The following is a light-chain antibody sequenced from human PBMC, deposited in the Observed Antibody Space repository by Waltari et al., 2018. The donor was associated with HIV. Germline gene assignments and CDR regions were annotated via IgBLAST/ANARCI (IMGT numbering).Light chain of an antibody. J-gene: IGLJ3*02. CDR2: RKN. CDR1: SSNIGTNY. CDR3: AAWDDSLGGRGL. V-gene: IGLV1-47*01. Sequence: QSVLTQPPSATGTPGQRVTISCSGRSSNIGTNYVHWYQQLPGTTPKLLIHRKNQRPSGVPDRFSASKSGTSASLAIRGLRSEDEGDYYCAAWDDSLGGRGLFGGGTRLTVL.